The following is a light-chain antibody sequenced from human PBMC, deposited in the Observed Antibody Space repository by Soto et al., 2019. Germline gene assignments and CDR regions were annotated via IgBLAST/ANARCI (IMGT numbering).Light chain of an antibody. CDR1: QTISSW. Sequence: DIQMTQSPSTLYEYVGDRVTITCRASQTISSWLAWYQQKPGKAPKLLIYKASTLKSGVPSRFSGSGSGTEFTLTISSLQPDDFATYYCQHYNSYSEAFGQGTKVDIK. CDR2: KAS. J-gene: IGKJ1*01. CDR3: QHYNSYSEA. V-gene: IGKV1-5*03.